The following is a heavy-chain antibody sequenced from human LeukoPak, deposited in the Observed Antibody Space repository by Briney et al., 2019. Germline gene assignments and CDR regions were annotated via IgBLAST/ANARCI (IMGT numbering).Heavy chain of an antibody. CDR2: INWNGGST. Sequence: GGSLRLSCAASGFTFDDYGMSWVRQAPGKGLEWVSGINWNGGSTGYADSVKGRFTISRDNAKNSLYLQMNSLRVEDTALYYCARTRVVGSTGGAFDIWGQGTMVAVSS. J-gene: IGHJ3*02. CDR1: GFTFDDYG. CDR3: ARTRVVGSTGGAFDI. D-gene: IGHD2-15*01. V-gene: IGHV3-20*04.